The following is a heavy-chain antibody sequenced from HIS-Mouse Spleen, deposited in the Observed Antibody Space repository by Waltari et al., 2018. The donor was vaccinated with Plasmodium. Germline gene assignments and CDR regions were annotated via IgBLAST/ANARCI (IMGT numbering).Heavy chain of an antibody. CDR1: GGSFSGYY. V-gene: IGHV4-34*01. D-gene: IGHD3-10*01. CDR3: ARGRVLGTSSGYFDL. Sequence: QVQLQQWGAGLLKPSEPLSLPCAVYGGSFSGYYWIWIRQPPGKGLEWIGEINHSGSTNYNPSLKSRVTISVDTSKNQFSLKLSSVTAADTAVYYCARGRVLGTSSGYFDLWGRGTLVTVSS. CDR2: INHSGST. J-gene: IGHJ2*01.